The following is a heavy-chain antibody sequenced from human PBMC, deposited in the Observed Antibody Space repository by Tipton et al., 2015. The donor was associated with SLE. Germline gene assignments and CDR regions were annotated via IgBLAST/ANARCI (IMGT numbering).Heavy chain of an antibody. J-gene: IGHJ4*02. Sequence: TLSLTCAVSGGSISSYYWSWIRQPPGKGLEWIGYIYYSGSTNYNPSLKSRVTIFVDTSKNQFSLKLSSVTAADTAVYYCARHGGDYGVLPFDYWGQGTLVTVSS. CDR2: IYYSGST. D-gene: IGHD4-17*01. CDR3: ARHGGDYGVLPFDY. V-gene: IGHV4-59*08. CDR1: GGSISSYY.